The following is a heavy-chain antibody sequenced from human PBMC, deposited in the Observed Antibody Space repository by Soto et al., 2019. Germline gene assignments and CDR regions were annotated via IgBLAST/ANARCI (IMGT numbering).Heavy chain of an antibody. CDR1: GGSIRSSNW. D-gene: IGHD6-13*01. CDR2: IYHSGST. V-gene: IGHV4-4*02. CDR3: ARGAAAATDYYYYGMDV. J-gene: IGHJ6*02. Sequence: PSETLSLTCAFSGGSIRSSNWWSWVRQPPGKGLEWIGEIYHSGSTNYNPSLKSQVTISVDKSKNQFSLKLSSVTAADTAVYYCARGAAAATDYYYYGMDVWGQGTTVTVSS.